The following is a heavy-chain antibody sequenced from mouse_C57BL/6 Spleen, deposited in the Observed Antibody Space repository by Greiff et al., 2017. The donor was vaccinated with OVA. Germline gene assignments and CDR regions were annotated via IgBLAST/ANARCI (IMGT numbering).Heavy chain of an antibody. CDR3: ARELGRVFDY. D-gene: IGHD4-1*01. V-gene: IGHV3-6*01. Sequence: DVQLQESGPGLVKPSQSLSLTCSVTGYSITSGYYWNWIRQFPGNKLEWMGYISYDGSNNYNPSLKNRISITRDTSKNQFFLKLNSVTTEDTATYYCARELGRVFDYWGQGTTLTVSS. CDR1: GYSITSGYY. CDR2: ISYDGSN. J-gene: IGHJ2*01.